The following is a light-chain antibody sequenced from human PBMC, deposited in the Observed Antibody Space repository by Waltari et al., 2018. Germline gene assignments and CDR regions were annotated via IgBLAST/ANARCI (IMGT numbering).Light chain of an antibody. CDR2: KAS. V-gene: IGKV1-5*03. CDR1: QSINSW. Sequence: DIQMTQSPSTLSASVGDRVTITCRASQSINSWLAWYQQKPGKAPNLLIYKASTLESGVPSRFSGSGSGTEFTLTISSLQPDDFATYYCQQYNSYSRTFGQGTEVEIK. CDR3: QQYNSYSRT. J-gene: IGKJ1*01.